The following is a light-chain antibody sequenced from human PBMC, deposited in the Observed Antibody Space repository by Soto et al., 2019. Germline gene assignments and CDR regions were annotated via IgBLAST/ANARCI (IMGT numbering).Light chain of an antibody. CDR3: QSYDSSLSISI. Sequence: QSVLTQPPSVSGAPGQGVTISCTGSSSNIGAGYDVHWYQHVPGTAPKLLIYGNSIRASGVPDRFSGSKSATSASLAITGLQAEDEADYFCQSYDSSLSISIFGGGTKLTVL. CDR1: SSNIGAGYD. V-gene: IGLV1-40*01. CDR2: GNS. J-gene: IGLJ2*01.